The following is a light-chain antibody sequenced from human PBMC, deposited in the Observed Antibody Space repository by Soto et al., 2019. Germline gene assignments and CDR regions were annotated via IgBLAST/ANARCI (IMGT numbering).Light chain of an antibody. CDR1: QSLVYSDGNTY. CDR3: MQGTHWPPWT. Sequence: DVVMTQSPLSLPVTLGQPASISCRSSQSLVYSDGNTYLNWFQQRPGQSPRRLSYKVSNRDSGVPYRFSVSGSGTDFTLKISRVEAEYVGVYYCMQGTHWPPWTFGQGTKVEIK. V-gene: IGKV2-30*01. J-gene: IGKJ1*01. CDR2: KVS.